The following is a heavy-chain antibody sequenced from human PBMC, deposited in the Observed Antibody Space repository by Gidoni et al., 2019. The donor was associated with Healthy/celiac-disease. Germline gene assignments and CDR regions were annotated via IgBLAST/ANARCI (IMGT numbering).Heavy chain of an antibody. CDR2: IYHSGST. Sequence: QVQLQESGPGLVKPSGTLSPTCAVSGGSISRRNWWRWVRQPPGKGLGWIGEIYHSGSTNYNPSLKSRVTISVDKSKNQFSLKLSSVTAADTAVYYCARDRGDIVVVPAASLPYGMDVWGQGTTVTVSS. CDR3: ARDRGDIVVVPAASLPYGMDV. V-gene: IGHV4-4*02. CDR1: GGSISRRNW. D-gene: IGHD2-2*01. J-gene: IGHJ6*02.